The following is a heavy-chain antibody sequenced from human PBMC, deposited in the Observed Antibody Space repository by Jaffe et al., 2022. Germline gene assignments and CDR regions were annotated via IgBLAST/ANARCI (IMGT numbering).Heavy chain of an antibody. D-gene: IGHD4-17*01. V-gene: IGHV4-39*01. Sequence: QLQLQESGPGLVKPSETLSLTCTVSGGSISSSSYYWGWIRQPPGKGLEWIGSIYYSGSTYYNPSLKSRVTISVDTSKNQFSLKLSSVTAADTAVYYCARTSVTTESYSFDYWGQGTLVTVSS. CDR1: GGSISSSSYY. J-gene: IGHJ4*02. CDR2: IYYSGST. CDR3: ARTSVTTESYSFDY.